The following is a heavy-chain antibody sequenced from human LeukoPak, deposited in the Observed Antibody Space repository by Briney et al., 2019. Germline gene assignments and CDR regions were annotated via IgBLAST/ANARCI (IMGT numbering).Heavy chain of an antibody. V-gene: IGHV1-2*02. CDR1: GYTFTGYY. CDR2: NNPNSGGT. J-gene: IGHJ3*02. D-gene: IGHD1-26*01. CDR3: ARDPRGRAFGI. Sequence: ASVKVSCKASGYTFTGYYMHWVRQAPGQGLEWMGWNNPNSGGTNYAQQFQGRVTINKDTSISTAYMELSRLRSDATAVYYCARDPRGRAFGIWGQGTMVTVSS.